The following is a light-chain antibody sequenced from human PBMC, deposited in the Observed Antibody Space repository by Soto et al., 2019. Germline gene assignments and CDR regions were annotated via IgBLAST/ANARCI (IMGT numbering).Light chain of an antibody. CDR3: QHYNNWPPWT. CDR2: GAS. CDR1: QSVSSN. V-gene: IGKV3-15*01. J-gene: IGKJ1*01. Sequence: EIVMTQSPATLSVSPGERATLSCRASQSVSSNLAWYQQKPGQAPRLLIYGASTRATGIPARFSGSVSGTALSLTINSLRSEDFAVYYCQHYNNWPPWTFGQGTKVEIK.